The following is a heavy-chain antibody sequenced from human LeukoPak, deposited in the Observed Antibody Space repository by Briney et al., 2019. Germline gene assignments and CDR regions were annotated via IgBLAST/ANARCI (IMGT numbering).Heavy chain of an antibody. V-gene: IGHV3-53*01. Sequence: GGSLRLSCAASGLIVSSNYMTWVRQAPGKGLEWVSVIYSGGSIYYADSVKGRFTISRDNSRNTLYLQMNSLRAEDTAVYYCARALNGFDIWGPGTLATVSS. J-gene: IGHJ3*02. CDR1: GLIVSSNY. CDR3: ARALNGFDI. CDR2: IYSGGSI.